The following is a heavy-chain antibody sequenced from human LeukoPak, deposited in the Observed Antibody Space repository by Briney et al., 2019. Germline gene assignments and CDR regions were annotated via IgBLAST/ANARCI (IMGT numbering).Heavy chain of an antibody. D-gene: IGHD5-24*01. CDR2: ISGSGDST. J-gene: IGHJ4*02. CDR3: ALQRTLWQQLLDY. V-gene: IGHV3-23*01. CDR1: GFTVSSNS. Sequence: GGSLRLSCTVSGFTVSSNSWSWVRQAPGKGLEWVSTISGSGDSTYYADSVKGRFTISRDNSKNTLYLQMTSLRAEDTAVYYCALQRTLWQQLLDYWGQGTLVTVSS.